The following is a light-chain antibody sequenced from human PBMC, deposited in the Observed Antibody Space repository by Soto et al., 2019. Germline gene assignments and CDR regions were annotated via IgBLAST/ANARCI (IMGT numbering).Light chain of an antibody. CDR3: QQRRNWPPT. J-gene: IGKJ1*01. V-gene: IGKV3-11*01. Sequence: IVLTQSADTLSLPPGERATLFCRASQRVSSYLAWYQQRPGQAPRLLMYEASNRATGVPARFSGSGSGTDFTLTISSLEPEDFAIYYCQQRRNWPPTFGQGTKVDI. CDR2: EAS. CDR1: QRVSSY.